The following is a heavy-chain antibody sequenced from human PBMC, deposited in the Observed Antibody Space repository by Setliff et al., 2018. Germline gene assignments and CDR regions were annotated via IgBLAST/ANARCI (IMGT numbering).Heavy chain of an antibody. CDR2: IKSKTAGGTT. Sequence: GGSLRLSCAGSGFIFSDAWMTWVRQAPGKGLEWVGRIKSKTAGGTTDYAAPVKGRFTISRDDSKDTLSLQMHSLRVEDTAFYYCAKVLSLVGASDHWGQGTLVTVSS. CDR1: GFIFSDAW. CDR3: AKVLSLVGASDH. V-gene: IGHV3-15*01. J-gene: IGHJ4*02. D-gene: IGHD1-26*01.